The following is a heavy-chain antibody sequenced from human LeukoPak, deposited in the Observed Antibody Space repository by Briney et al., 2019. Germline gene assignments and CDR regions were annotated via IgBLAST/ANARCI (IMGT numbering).Heavy chain of an antibody. J-gene: IGHJ4*02. V-gene: IGHV4-34*01. CDR1: GGSFSGYY. CDR3: ARFVYDFWSGYYTGSPQRRFDY. CDR2: INHSGST. Sequence: SETLSLTCAVYGGSFSGYYWSWIRQPPGKGLEWIGEINHSGSTNYNPSLKSRVTISVDTSKNQFSLKLSSVTAADTAVYYCARFVYDFWSGYYTGSPQRRFDYWGQGTLVTVSS. D-gene: IGHD3-3*01.